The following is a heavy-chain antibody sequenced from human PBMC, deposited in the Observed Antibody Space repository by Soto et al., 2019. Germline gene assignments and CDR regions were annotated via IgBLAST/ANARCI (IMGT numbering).Heavy chain of an antibody. D-gene: IGHD6-19*01. CDR1: GISISSVSISSNY. CDR2: LQYNGNT. Sequence: PSETLSLTCTVSGISISSVSISSNYWSWIRQPPGKGLEWIGSLQYNGNTNYIPSLKCRLTISIDTSQNQFSLHLSSVTAADTAVYDCERIPYNSASFDYWGQGTLVTVS. V-gene: IGHV4-61*01. J-gene: IGHJ4*02. CDR3: ERIPYNSASFDY.